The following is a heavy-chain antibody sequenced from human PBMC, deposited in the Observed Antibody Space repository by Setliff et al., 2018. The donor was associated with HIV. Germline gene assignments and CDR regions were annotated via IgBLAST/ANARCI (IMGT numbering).Heavy chain of an antibody. CDR3: IRDRPDYDFWSGYTFDY. Sequence: PGGSLRLSCTASGFTFGDYAVSWVRQAPGKGLECLGFIRSKGYGVTIQYAASVRGRFTISRDDSKAVAYLQMSSLKTDDTARYYCIRDRPDYDFWSGYTFDYWGQGTLVTVSS. CDR1: GFTFGDYA. D-gene: IGHD3-3*01. V-gene: IGHV3-49*04. CDR2: IRSKGYGVTI. J-gene: IGHJ4*02.